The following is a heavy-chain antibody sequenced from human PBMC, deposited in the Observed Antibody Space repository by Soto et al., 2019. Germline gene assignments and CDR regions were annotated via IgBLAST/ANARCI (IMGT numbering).Heavy chain of an antibody. CDR2: INHSGST. V-gene: IGHV4-34*01. Sequence: SETLSLTCAVYGGSFSGYYWSWIRQPPGKGLEWIGEINHSGSTNYNPSLKSRVTISVDTSKNQFSLKLSSVTAADTAVYYCARVAVGYCSGGSCYPGSFYYYYGMDVWGQGTTVT. D-gene: IGHD2-15*01. CDR3: ARVAVGYCSGGSCYPGSFYYYYGMDV. J-gene: IGHJ6*02. CDR1: GGSFSGYY.